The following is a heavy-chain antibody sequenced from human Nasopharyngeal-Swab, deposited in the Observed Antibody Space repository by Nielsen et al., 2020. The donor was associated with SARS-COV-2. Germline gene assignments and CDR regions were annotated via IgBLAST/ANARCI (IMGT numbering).Heavy chain of an antibody. D-gene: IGHD4-17*01. CDR2: IRSKAYGGTT. J-gene: IGHJ4*02. Sequence: GESLKISCTASGFTFGDYAMGWVRQAPGKGLERVGFIRSKAYGGTTEYAASVKGRFTISRGDSKSIAYLQMNSLKTEDTAVYYCTRGGYGDYGLYYFDYWGQGTLVTVSS. CDR1: GFTFGDYA. CDR3: TRGGYGDYGLYYFDY. V-gene: IGHV3-49*04.